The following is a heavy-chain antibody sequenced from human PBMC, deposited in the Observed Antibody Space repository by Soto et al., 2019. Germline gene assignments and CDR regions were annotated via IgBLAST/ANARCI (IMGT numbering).Heavy chain of an antibody. Sequence: QLQLQESGSGLVKPSQTLSLTCAVSGGSISSGGSSWTWIRQPPGKGLEWIGYIYHSGSTYYNPSLKSRVTISVARAKNQFSLKRTSVTAADTAVYYCASGAVVNFGSWGQGTLVTVSS. CDR1: GGSISSGGSS. D-gene: IGHD3-22*01. V-gene: IGHV4-30-2*01. CDR3: ASGAVVNFGS. J-gene: IGHJ4*02. CDR2: IYHSGST.